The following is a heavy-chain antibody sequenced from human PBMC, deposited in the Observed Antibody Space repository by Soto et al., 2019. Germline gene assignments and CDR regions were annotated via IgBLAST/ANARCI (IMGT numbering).Heavy chain of an antibody. CDR3: ARIKVGLNYYNGSDV. CDR2: INPKTAAT. CDR1: GYSFSDYF. D-gene: IGHD1-26*01. V-gene: IGHV1-2*02. J-gene: IGHJ6*02. Sequence: QVQLVQSGAEVKKSGASVKVSCKPSGYSFSDYFIQWVRQAPGQGLEWVAWINPKTAATNYAKKFQGRVSLTLDPSSTTAYMELTSLRPDDTAVYYCARIKVGLNYYNGSDVWGQGTTVIVSS.